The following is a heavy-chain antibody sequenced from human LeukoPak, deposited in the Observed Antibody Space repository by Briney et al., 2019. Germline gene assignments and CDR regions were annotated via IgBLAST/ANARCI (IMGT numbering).Heavy chain of an antibody. D-gene: IGHD3-22*01. CDR1: GFTFSSYW. CDR3: ARDDSSGYFDY. J-gene: IGHJ4*02. V-gene: IGHV3-53*01. CDR2: IYSGGST. Sequence: PGGSLRLSCAASGFTFSSYWLSWVRQAPGKGLEWVSVIYSGGSTYYADSVKGRFTISRDNSKNTLYLQMNSLRAEDTAVYYCARDDSSGYFDYWGQGTLVTVSS.